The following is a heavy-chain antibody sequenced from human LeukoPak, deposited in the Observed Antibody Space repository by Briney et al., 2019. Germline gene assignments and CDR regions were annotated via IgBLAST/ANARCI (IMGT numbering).Heavy chain of an antibody. CDR1: GYTFTRYY. Sequence: ASVKVSCKASGYTFTRYYMHWVRQAPGQRLEGMGWINPNSGGTNYAQKCQGRVTMTRDTSISTAYMELSRLRSDDTAVYYCARRGYWNYDYYYYGMDVWGQGTTVTVSS. CDR3: ARRGYWNYDYYYYGMDV. CDR2: INPNSGGT. D-gene: IGHD1-7*01. V-gene: IGHV1-2*02. J-gene: IGHJ6*02.